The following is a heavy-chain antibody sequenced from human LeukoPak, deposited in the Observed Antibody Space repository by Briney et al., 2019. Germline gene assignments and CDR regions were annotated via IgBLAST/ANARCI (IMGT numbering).Heavy chain of an antibody. CDR1: GFPFSTYG. Sequence: GGSLRLSCAASGFPFSTYGMHWVRQAPDKGLEWVAYTKYDGSEKYYADSVKGRFTISRDNAKNSLYLQMNSLRAEDTAVYYCAGADLSYFDYWGQGTLVTVSS. CDR2: TKYDGSEK. V-gene: IGHV3-33*01. CDR3: AGADLSYFDY. J-gene: IGHJ4*02.